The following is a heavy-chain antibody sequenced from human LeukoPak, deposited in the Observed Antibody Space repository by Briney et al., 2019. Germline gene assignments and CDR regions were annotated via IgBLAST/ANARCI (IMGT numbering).Heavy chain of an antibody. D-gene: IGHD3-16*01. V-gene: IGHV3-7*01. J-gene: IGHJ4*02. Sequence: GGSLRLSCVASGFTFSNCGMSWVRQAPGKGLEWVASINGHGSEIHYVDSVKGRFTISRDNAKDSLYLQMNSLTAEDTAMYYCARVGGGGSYFGYWGQGTLVTVSS. CDR1: GFTFSNCG. CDR3: ARVGGGGSYFGY. CDR2: INGHGSEI.